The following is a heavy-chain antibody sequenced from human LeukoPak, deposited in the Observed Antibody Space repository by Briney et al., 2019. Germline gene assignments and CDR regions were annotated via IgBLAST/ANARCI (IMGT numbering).Heavy chain of an antibody. CDR2: ISYSGTT. CDR1: GGSISIYY. J-gene: IGHJ6*03. Sequence: SETLSLTCTVSGGSISIYYWGWVRQPPGKGLEWIGTISYSGTTYYSPSLKSRVTISLDTSKNQFSLKLSSVTAADTAIYYCARDFSSSSTVYYYYYMDVWGKGTTVTVSS. V-gene: IGHV4-39*07. D-gene: IGHD6-6*01. CDR3: ARDFSSSSTVYYYYYMDV.